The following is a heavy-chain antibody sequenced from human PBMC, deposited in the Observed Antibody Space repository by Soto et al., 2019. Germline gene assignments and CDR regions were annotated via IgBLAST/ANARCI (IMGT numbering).Heavy chain of an antibody. V-gene: IGHV3-13*01. CDR2: IGTIRDT. CDR1: GFTFSTYD. CDR3: ARGRSNQYESSPPPKFDP. Sequence: GGSLRLSCAASGFTFSTYDMHWVRQATGKGLEWVSAIGTIRDTYYLGSVKGRFTISREKAKNSVYLQMNSLRAGDTAVYYCARGRSNQYESSPPPKFDPWGRGTLVTVSS. J-gene: IGHJ5*02. D-gene: IGHD2-8*01.